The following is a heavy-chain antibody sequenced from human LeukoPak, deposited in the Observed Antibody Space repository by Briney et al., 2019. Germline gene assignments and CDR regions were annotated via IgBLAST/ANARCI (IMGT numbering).Heavy chain of an antibody. CDR1: GGSFSGYY. Sequence: PSETLSLTCAVYGGSFSGYYWSWIRQPPGKGLEWIGEINHSGSTNYNPSFKSRVTISVDTSKNQFSLKLSSVTAADTAVHYCARAHVDIVATIGSKNYFDYWGQGTLVTVSS. V-gene: IGHV4-34*01. D-gene: IGHD5-12*01. CDR2: INHSGST. CDR3: ARAHVDIVATIGSKNYFDY. J-gene: IGHJ4*02.